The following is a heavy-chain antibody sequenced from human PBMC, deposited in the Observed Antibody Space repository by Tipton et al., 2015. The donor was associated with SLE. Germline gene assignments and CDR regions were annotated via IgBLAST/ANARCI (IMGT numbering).Heavy chain of an antibody. J-gene: IGHJ4*02. CDR2: IYYKGST. CDR1: GASISTYY. Sequence: TLSLTCTVSGASISTYYWSWIRQPAGKGLEWIGYIYYKGSTDYKSSLKSRLTISIDTSKNQVSLKLTSVTAADTAVYYCARAPLFGVVTVRGPFDYWGQGTLVTVSS. D-gene: IGHD3-3*01. CDR3: ARAPLFGVVTVRGPFDY. V-gene: IGHV4-59*12.